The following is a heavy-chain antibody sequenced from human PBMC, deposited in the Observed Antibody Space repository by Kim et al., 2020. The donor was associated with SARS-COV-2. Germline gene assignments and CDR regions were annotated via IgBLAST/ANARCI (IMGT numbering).Heavy chain of an antibody. V-gene: IGHV4-34*01. CDR1: DASFSDYY. D-gene: IGHD3-10*01. J-gene: IGHJ4*02. CDR2: ITQSGRI. Sequence: SETLSLMCGVSDASFSDYYWTWVRQPPGKGLEWIAEITQSGRINYWPSLRSRLTISLDTAKKQVFLKLTSVTAADTAVYYCARGPQYVYGSGSYTPISQWGQGTLVTVSS. CDR3: ARGPQYVYGSGSYTPISQ.